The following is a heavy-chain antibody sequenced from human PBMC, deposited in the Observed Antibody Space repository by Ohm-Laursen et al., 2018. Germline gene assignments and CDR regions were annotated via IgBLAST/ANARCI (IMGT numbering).Heavy chain of an antibody. D-gene: IGHD2-2*01. CDR1: GFTFSSYW. J-gene: IGHJ3*02. CDR2: IKEDGSEK. V-gene: IGHV3-7*01. CDR3: ARDCSSTTCYDAFDM. Sequence: SLRLSCAASGFTFSSYWMSWVRQAPGKGLEWVANIKEDGSEKYYVDYVKDRFTISRDNTKNSLYLQMNSLRAEDTAVYYCARDCSSTTCYDAFDMWGQGTKVTVSS.